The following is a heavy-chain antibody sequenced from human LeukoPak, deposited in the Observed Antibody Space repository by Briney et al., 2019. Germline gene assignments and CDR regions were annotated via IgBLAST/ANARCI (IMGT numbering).Heavy chain of an antibody. CDR3: ARSQRGGYSYFDY. Sequence: GGSLRLSCAASGFTFSSYSMNWVRQAPGKGLEWVSSISSSSSYIYYADSVKGRFTISRDNAKNSLYLQMNSLRAEDTAVYYCARSQRGGYSYFDYGGQEPLVTVP. V-gene: IGHV3-21*01. CDR1: GFTFSSYS. D-gene: IGHD2-15*01. J-gene: IGHJ4*02. CDR2: ISSSSSYI.